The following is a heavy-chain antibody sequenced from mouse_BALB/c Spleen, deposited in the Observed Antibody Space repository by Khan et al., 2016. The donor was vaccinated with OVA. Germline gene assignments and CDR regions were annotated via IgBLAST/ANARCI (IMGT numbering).Heavy chain of an antibody. V-gene: IGHV1-7*01. Sequence: QVQLKQSGAELAKPGASVKMSCKASGYTFTTYWMHWVKQRPGQGLEWIGYINPTSGFTHYNQKFKDKATLTADKSSSTAYMQLSSLTSDDSAVYYCARDRINYWGQGTTLTVSS. J-gene: IGHJ2*01. CDR2: INPTSGFT. CDR1: GYTFTTYW. CDR3: ARDRINY.